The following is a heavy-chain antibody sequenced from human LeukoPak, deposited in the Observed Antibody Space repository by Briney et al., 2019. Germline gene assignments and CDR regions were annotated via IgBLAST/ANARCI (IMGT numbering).Heavy chain of an antibody. D-gene: IGHD2/OR15-2a*01. J-gene: IGHJ3*02. V-gene: IGHV1-2*02. CDR2: INPHSGDT. Sequence: ASVKVSCKASGYTFTDYYMHWVRQAPGQGLEWMGWINPHSGDTKYAQKFQGRVAMTRDTSITTAYMDLSRLTSDDTAVYYCARERITVMVLSDAFDIWGQGTMVTVSS. CDR1: GYTFTDYY. CDR3: ARERITVMVLSDAFDI.